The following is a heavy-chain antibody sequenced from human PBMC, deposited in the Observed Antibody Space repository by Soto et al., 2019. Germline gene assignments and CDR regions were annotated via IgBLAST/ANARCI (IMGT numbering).Heavy chain of an antibody. CDR2: ISDSGYST. CDR3: AKRAADGVPYYFDY. V-gene: IGHV3-23*01. D-gene: IGHD6-13*01. J-gene: IGHJ4*02. Sequence: EVQLLESGGGLVQPGGSLRLSCAASGFGFSSYAMSWVRQAPRKGLEWVSAISDSGYSTYYADTVKGRFTISRDNSKGTLYLQMDSMRAEDTAVYYCAKRAADGVPYYFDYWGQGTLVTVCS. CDR1: GFGFSSYA.